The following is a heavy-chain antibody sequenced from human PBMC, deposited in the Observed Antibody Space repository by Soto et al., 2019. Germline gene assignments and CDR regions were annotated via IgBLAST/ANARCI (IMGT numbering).Heavy chain of an antibody. V-gene: IGHV3-66*01. CDR2: IYSGGST. D-gene: IGHD2-21*02. CDR3: AREVGVVVTATGLGY. Sequence: EVQLVESGGGLVQPGGSLRLSCAASGFTVSSNYMSWVRQAPGKGLEWVSVIYSGGSTYYADSVKGRFTISRDNSKNTLYLKMNSLRAEDKAVYYCAREVGVVVTATGLGYWGQGTLVTVSS. J-gene: IGHJ4*02. CDR1: GFTVSSNY.